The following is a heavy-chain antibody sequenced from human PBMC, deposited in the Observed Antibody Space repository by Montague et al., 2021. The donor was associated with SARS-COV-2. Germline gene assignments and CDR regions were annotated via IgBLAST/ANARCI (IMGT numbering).Heavy chain of an antibody. V-gene: IGHV3-33*08. CDR1: GFTFSSYD. Sequence: SLRLSCAASGFTFSSYDMHWVRQAPGKGLEWVAVIWYDGSNQYYGDSVKGRLTISRDNSKNTLYLQMNSLRAVDTAVYYCAREYSAPRWFGEYNRYGMDVWGQGTTVTVSS. CDR3: AREYSAPRWFGEYNRYGMDV. J-gene: IGHJ6*02. D-gene: IGHD3-10*01. CDR2: IWYDGSNQ.